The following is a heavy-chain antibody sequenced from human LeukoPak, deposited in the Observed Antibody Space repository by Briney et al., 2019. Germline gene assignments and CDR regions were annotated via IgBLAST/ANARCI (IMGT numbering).Heavy chain of an antibody. CDR2: IRYDGSKR. Sequence: PGGSLRLSCAASGFTFSSYGMHWVRQAPGKGLEWVAFIRYDGSKRSYVDSVRGRSTISRDNSKNRLYLQMNSLRAEDTAVYYCARVGPSFMVRGVILFDYWGQGTLVTVSS. CDR1: GFTFSSYG. CDR3: ARVGPSFMVRGVILFDY. J-gene: IGHJ4*02. V-gene: IGHV3-30*02. D-gene: IGHD3-10*01.